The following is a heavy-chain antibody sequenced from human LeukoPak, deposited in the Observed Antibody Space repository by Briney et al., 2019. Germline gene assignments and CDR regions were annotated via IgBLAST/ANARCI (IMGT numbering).Heavy chain of an antibody. CDR2: INPSGGST. CDR1: GYTFTSYY. CDR3: AREVNPFTYGSGSTWYFDL. V-gene: IGHV1-46*01. D-gene: IGHD3-10*01. J-gene: IGHJ2*01. Sequence: ASVKVSCKASGYTFTSYYMHWVRQAPGQGLEWMGIINPSGGSTSYAQKFQGRVTMTRDMSTSTVYMELSSLRSEDTAVYYCAREVNPFTYGSGSTWYFDLWGRGTLVTVSS.